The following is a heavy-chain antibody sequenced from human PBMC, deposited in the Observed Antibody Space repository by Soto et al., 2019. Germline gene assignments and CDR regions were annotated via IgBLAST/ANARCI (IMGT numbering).Heavy chain of an antibody. Sequence: ASVKVYCKTSGYTFTSYVLHWVRQAPGQRLEWMGWINAANGNTKYSQKFQGRVTITRDTSASTAYIELSSLRFEDTAVYYCARSEITICGVVIFSFDYWGQGTLVTVSS. V-gene: IGHV1-3*01. CDR2: INAANGNT. D-gene: IGHD3-3*01. J-gene: IGHJ4*02. CDR1: GYTFTSYV. CDR3: ARSEITICGVVIFSFDY.